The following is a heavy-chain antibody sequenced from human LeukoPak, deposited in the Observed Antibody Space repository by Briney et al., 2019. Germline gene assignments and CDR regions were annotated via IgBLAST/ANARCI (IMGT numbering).Heavy chain of an antibody. CDR1: GGSISSGDYY. Sequence: PSQTLSLTCTVSGGSISSGDYYWSWIRLPPGKGLEWIGYIYYSGSTYYNPSLKSRVTISVDTSKNQFSLKLSSVTAADTAVYYCARVSVELSNWFDPWGQGTLVTVSS. CDR2: IYYSGST. D-gene: IGHD4-23*01. CDR3: ARVSVELSNWFDP. J-gene: IGHJ5*02. V-gene: IGHV4-30-4*08.